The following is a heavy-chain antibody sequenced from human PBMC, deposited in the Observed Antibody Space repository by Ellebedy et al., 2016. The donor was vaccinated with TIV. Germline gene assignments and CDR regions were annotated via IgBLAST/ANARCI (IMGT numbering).Heavy chain of an antibody. Sequence: GESLKISCAASGFTFRNYEMNWVRQAPGKGLEWVSYIDASGDTIYYADFVKGRFTISRDNAKNSVYLQMTSLRAEDTAVYYCARDGDRALIFNFDHWGQGALVTVSA. V-gene: IGHV3-48*03. CDR1: GFTFRNYE. CDR2: IDASGDTI. CDR3: ARDGDRALIFNFDH. D-gene: IGHD3-9*01. J-gene: IGHJ4*02.